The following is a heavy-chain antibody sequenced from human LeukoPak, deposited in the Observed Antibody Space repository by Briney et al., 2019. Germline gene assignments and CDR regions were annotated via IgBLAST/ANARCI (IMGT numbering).Heavy chain of an antibody. CDR1: GFTFSSYS. CDR3: ARDEFQMATISAAY. Sequence: GGALRLSWAASGFTFSSYSMNWVRQAPGKGLEWVSSISSSSSYIYYADSVKGRFTISRDNAKNSLYLQMNSLRAEDTAVYYCARDEFQMATISAAYWGQGTLVTVSS. J-gene: IGHJ4*02. D-gene: IGHD5-12*01. V-gene: IGHV3-21*01. CDR2: ISSSSSYI.